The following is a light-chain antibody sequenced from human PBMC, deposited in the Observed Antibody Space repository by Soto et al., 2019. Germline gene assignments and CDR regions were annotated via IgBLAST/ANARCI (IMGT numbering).Light chain of an antibody. V-gene: IGKV1-39*01. CDR3: QQSYSTPLFT. J-gene: IGKJ3*01. Sequence: DIQITQSPSSLSASVGDRVTITCRSSQSISSYLNWYQQKPGKAPKLLIYAASSLQCGVPSRFSGSGSGTDFTLTISSLQPEDFATYYCQQSYSTPLFTFGPGTKVDIX. CDR1: QSISSY. CDR2: AAS.